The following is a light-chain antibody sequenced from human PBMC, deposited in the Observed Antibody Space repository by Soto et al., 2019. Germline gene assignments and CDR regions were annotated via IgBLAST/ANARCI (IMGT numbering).Light chain of an antibody. V-gene: IGKV3-20*01. Sequence: EMVLTQSPGTLSLSPGERDTLSCRTSHSVRSHYLAWYQQRPGQAPRLLIYGVSNRASGIPDRFNGGVSGAGFTRIISGLEPEDSAVYYCQQHARIPGYTFGGGTKVEI. CDR3: QQHARIPGYT. J-gene: IGKJ4*01. CDR1: HSVRSHY. CDR2: GVS.